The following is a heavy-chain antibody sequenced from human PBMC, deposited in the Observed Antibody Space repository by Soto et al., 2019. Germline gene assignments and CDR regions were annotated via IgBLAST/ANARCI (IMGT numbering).Heavy chain of an antibody. Sequence: GGSLRLSCAASGFTFSSYGMHWVRQAPGKGLEWVAVIWYDGSNKYYADSVKGRFTISRDNSKNTLYLQMNSLRAEDTAVYYCARDGPGGNYYDSSGPMDVWGQGTTVTVSS. CDR3: ARDGPGGNYYDSSGPMDV. J-gene: IGHJ6*02. V-gene: IGHV3-33*01. CDR2: IWYDGSNK. CDR1: GFTFSSYG. D-gene: IGHD3-22*01.